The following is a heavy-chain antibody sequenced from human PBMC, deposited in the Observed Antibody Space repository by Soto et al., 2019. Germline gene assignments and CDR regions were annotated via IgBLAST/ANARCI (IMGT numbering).Heavy chain of an antibody. Sequence: ASVKVSCKASGYTLTSYGISWVRQAPGQGLEWMGWISAYNGNTNYAQKLQGRVTMTTDTSTSTAYMELRSLRSDDTAVYYCARDAQYSSGWYNWFDPWGQGTLVTVSS. V-gene: IGHV1-18*04. CDR2: ISAYNGNT. J-gene: IGHJ5*02. D-gene: IGHD6-19*01. CDR1: GYTLTSYG. CDR3: ARDAQYSSGWYNWFDP.